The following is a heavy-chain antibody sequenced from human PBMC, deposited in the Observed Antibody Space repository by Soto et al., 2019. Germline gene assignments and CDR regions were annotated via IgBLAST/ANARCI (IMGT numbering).Heavy chain of an antibody. V-gene: IGHV4-34*01. J-gene: IGHJ4*02. CDR3: ARDSSSSYF. CDR1: GGSFSGYY. CDR2: INHSGST. Sequence: QVLLQQWGAGLLKPSETLSLTCAVYGGSFSGYYWSWIRQPPGKGLEWIGEINHSGSTNYNPSLKSRVTISVDTSKNQFSLKMSSVTAADTAVYYCARDSSSSYFWRQGTLVTVSS. D-gene: IGHD6-6*01.